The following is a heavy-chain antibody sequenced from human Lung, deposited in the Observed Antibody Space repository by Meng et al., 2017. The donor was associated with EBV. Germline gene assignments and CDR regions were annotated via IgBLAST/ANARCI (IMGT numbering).Heavy chain of an antibody. CDR1: GDSVSSSSAA. CDR3: ARGATSVFDL. Sequence: QVQPQQPGPGLVKPSQTLSLTCVSSGDSVSSSSAAWTWIRQAPSRGLEWLGRTYYRSKWYNDYAVFVKSRITINPDTSKNQFSLQLNSVTPEDTAVYYCARGATSVFDLWGRGTLVTVSS. J-gene: IGHJ2*01. CDR2: TYYRSKWYN. V-gene: IGHV6-1*01.